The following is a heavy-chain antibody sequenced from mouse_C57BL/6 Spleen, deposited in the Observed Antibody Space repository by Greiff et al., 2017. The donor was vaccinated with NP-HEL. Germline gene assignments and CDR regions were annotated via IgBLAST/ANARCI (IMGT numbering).Heavy chain of an antibody. CDR3: ARDVSPGPTTGGDFDY. CDR2: ISDGGSYT. V-gene: IGHV5-4*01. Sequence: EVQLVESGGGLVKPGGSLKLSCAASGFTFSSYAMSWVRQTPEKRLEWVATISDGGSYTYYPDNVKGRFTISRDNAKNNLYLQMSHLKSEDTAMYYCARDVSPGPTTGGDFDYWGQGTTLTVSS. D-gene: IGHD2-12*01. CDR1: GFTFSSYA. J-gene: IGHJ2*01.